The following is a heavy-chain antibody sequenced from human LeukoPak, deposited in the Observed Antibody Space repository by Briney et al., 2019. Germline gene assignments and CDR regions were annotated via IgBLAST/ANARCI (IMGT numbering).Heavy chain of an antibody. J-gene: IGHJ5*02. V-gene: IGHV3-7*01. CDR3: ARDLEPPYNWFDP. CDR2: IKQDGSEK. CDR1: GFTFSSYW. D-gene: IGHD1-1*01. Sequence: GGSLRLSCAASGFTFSSYWMSWVRQAPGKGLEWVVNIKQDGSEKYYVDSVKGRFTISRDNAKNSLYLQMNSLRAEDTAVYYCARDLEPPYNWFDPWGQGTLVTVSS.